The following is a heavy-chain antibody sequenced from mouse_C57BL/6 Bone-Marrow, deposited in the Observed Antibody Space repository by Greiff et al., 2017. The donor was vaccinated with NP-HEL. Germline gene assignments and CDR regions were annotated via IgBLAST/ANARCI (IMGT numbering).Heavy chain of an antibody. V-gene: IGHV5-4*01. D-gene: IGHD1-1*01. CDR3: ARDRGYGGSEFAY. Sequence: EVLLVESGGGLVKPGGSLKLSCAASGFTFSSYAMSWVRQTPEQRLEWVATISAGGSYTYYPDNVKGRFTLSIDNAKNNLYLQMSRLKSEDTAMYYCARDRGYGGSEFAYWGQGTLVTVAA. CDR2: ISAGGSYT. J-gene: IGHJ3*01. CDR1: GFTFSSYA.